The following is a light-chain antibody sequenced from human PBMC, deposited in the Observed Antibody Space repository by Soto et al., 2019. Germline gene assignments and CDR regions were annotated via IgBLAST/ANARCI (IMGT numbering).Light chain of an antibody. J-gene: IGKJ1*01. CDR1: QSVSSSY. CDR3: QQDGSLTWK. CDR2: GAS. V-gene: IGKV3-20*01. Sequence: LTPRSCVLAFAAFPLDAPSCRASQSVSSSYLAWYQQKPGQAPRLLIYGASSRATGIPDRFSGSGSGTDFTLTISRLEPEDFAVYYCQQDGSLTWKLDQGTKVEIK.